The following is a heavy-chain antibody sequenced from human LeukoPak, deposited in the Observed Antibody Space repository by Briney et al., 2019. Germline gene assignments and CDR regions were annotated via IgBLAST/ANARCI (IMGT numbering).Heavy chain of an antibody. D-gene: IGHD6-13*01. CDR2: ISYDGSNK. Sequence: GGSLRLSCAASGFTFSSYGMHWVRQAPGKGLEWVAVISYDGSNKYYADSVKGRFTISRDNSKNTLYLQTNSLRAEDTAVYYCAKDRSIAAALDYWGQGTLVTVSS. CDR1: GFTFSSYG. J-gene: IGHJ4*02. V-gene: IGHV3-30*18. CDR3: AKDRSIAAALDY.